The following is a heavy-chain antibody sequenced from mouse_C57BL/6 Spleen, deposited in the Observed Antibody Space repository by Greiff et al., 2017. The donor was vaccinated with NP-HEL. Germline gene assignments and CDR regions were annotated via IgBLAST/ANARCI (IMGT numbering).Heavy chain of an antibody. CDR1: GYTFTSYW. D-gene: IGHD2-4*01. Sequence: VQLQQSGAELAKPGASVKLSCKASGYTFTSYWMHWVKQRPGQGLEWIGYINPSSGYTKYNQKFKDKATLTADKSSNTAYMQLSSLTYEGSAVSYCARSDYEGAMDCCGQGASVTVSS. CDR3: ARSDYEGAMDC. CDR2: INPSSGYT. V-gene: IGHV1-7*01. J-gene: IGHJ4*01.